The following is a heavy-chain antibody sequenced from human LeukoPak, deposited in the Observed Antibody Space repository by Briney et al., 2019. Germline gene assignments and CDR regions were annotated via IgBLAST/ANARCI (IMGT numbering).Heavy chain of an antibody. D-gene: IGHD3-3*01. Sequence: PSETLPLTCAVSGGSMDNLYWSWFRQPPGKGLEWIGYIYYNGDTMYNPSLKSRITISVDRSKNRFSLNLISVTAADTAVYYCAKGGIFDFWSAPSPMGVWGQGTTVTVSS. J-gene: IGHJ6*02. V-gene: IGHV4-59*11. CDR1: GGSMDNLY. CDR2: IYYNGDT. CDR3: AKGGIFDFWSAPSPMGV.